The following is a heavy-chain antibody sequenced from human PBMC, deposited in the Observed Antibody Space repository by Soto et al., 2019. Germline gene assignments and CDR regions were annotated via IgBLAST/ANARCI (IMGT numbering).Heavy chain of an antibody. CDR3: ATGPGYCSGGSCYPEYFQH. CDR2: FDPEDGET. V-gene: IGHV1-24*01. Sequence: QVPLVQSGAEVKKPGASVKVSCKVSGYTLTELSMHWVRQAPGKGLEWMGGFDPEDGETIYAQKFQGRVTMTEDTSTDTAYMELSSLRSEDTAVYYCATGPGYCSGGSCYPEYFQHWGQGTLVTVSS. J-gene: IGHJ1*01. CDR1: GYTLTELS. D-gene: IGHD2-15*01.